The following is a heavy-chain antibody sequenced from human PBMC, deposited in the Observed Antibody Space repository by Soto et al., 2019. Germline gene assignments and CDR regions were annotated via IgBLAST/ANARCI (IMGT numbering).Heavy chain of an antibody. J-gene: IGHJ4*02. D-gene: IGHD6-13*01. CDR2: IHYSGTT. V-gene: IGHV4-59*01. Sequence: SETLSLTGTVSVGSMRNYFWTWIRQPPGKGLERIGYIHYSGTTSFFPSYNPSLRSRVTISEDTSKNQFSLKLLSVTTADTAVYFCAAGEASSRNLAPYYLDFWGQGTLVTVSS. CDR3: AAGEASSRNLAPYYLDF. CDR1: VGSMRNYF.